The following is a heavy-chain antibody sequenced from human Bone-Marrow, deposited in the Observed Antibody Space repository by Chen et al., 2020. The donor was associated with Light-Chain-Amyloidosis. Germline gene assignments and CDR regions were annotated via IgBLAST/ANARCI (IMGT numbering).Heavy chain of an antibody. CDR1: GFTVSSNY. CDR3: ARDTLYGDRLDH. Sequence: EVQLVETGGRLIQPGGSLRLSCAASGFTVSSNYMSWVRQAPGKGLEWVAVIYNMGKTYYTDSVKGRFTVSRDNSKNTLYLQMNSLRAEDTAVYYCARDTLYGDRLDHWGQGTLVTVSA. J-gene: IGHJ4*02. CDR2: IYNMGKT. V-gene: IGHV3-53*02. D-gene: IGHD4-17*01.